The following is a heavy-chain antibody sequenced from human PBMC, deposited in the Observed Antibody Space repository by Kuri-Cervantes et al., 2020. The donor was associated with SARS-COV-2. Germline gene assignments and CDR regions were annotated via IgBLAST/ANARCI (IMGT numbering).Heavy chain of an antibody. V-gene: IGHV1-69*10. Sequence: SVKVSCKASGGTFSSYAISWVRQAPGQGLEWMGGIIPILGIANYAQKFQGRVTITRDMSLRTAYMELSSLRSEDTAVYYCARSSVLRYFDWLLAFDYWGQGTLVTVSS. CDR3: ARSSVLRYFDWLLAFDY. J-gene: IGHJ4*02. CDR2: IIPILGIA. D-gene: IGHD3-9*01. CDR1: GGTFSSYA.